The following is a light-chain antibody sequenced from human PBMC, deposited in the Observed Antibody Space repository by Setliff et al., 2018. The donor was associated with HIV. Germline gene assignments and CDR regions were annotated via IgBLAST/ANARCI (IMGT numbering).Light chain of an antibody. Sequence: ALTQPASVSGSRGQSITISCTGTSSDVGDYNFVSWYQQHPGKAPILMIYEVINRPSGVSNRFSGFKSGTTASLTISGLQAEDEAAYYCSSNTSASTVVCGGGTKVTVL. CDR3: SSNTSASTVV. CDR2: EVI. V-gene: IGLV2-14*01. CDR1: SSDVGDYNF. J-gene: IGLJ3*02.